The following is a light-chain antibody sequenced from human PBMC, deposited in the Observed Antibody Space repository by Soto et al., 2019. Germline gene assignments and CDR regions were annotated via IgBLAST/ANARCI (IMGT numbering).Light chain of an antibody. CDR3: RQYNSYSWT. J-gene: IGKJ1*01. V-gene: IGKV1-5*01. CDR1: QNINIW. Sequence: DLQMTQSPSTLSASVGDRVTITCRASQNINIWLAWYQQKPGKAPKLLIFDASSLESGVPSRFSGSGSGTEFTLTISSLQPDDFATYYCRQYNSYSWTFGQGTKVEIK. CDR2: DAS.